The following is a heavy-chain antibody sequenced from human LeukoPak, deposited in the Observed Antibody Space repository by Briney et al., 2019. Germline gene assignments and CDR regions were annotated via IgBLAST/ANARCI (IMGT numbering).Heavy chain of an antibody. V-gene: IGHV5-51*01. CDR3: ASAFLYGARQVDY. Sequence: GESLKISCKGSGYIFTNYWIGWVRQMPGKGLEWMGIIYPGDSDTRYSPSFQGQVTISADKSISTAYLQWSSLKASDTAMYYCASAFLYGARQVDYWGQGTLVTVSS. CDR2: IYPGDSDT. D-gene: IGHD4-17*01. CDR1: GYIFTNYW. J-gene: IGHJ4*02.